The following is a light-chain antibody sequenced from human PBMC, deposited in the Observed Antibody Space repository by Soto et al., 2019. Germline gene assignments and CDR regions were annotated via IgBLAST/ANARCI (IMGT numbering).Light chain of an antibody. Sequence: EIVLTQSPATLSLSPGERATLSCRASQSVSSYVAWYQQKPGQAPRLLIYDASNRATGIPARFSGSGTGTAFTLTISSLEPEDSAVYYCQQRSNWPRTFGQGTKVEIK. CDR1: QSVSSY. J-gene: IGKJ1*01. V-gene: IGKV3-11*01. CDR3: QQRSNWPRT. CDR2: DAS.